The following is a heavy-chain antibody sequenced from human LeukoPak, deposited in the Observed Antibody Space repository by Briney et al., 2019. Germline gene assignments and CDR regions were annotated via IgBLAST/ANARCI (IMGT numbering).Heavy chain of an antibody. D-gene: IGHD2-21*02. CDR1: GFMFSSYS. CDR3: ARDQGNGDGYDVVDFDY. CDR2: ISSNSKYK. Sequence: PGGSLRLSCAASGFMFSSYSMNWLRQSPGKGLEWVSSISSNSKYKYYTESVKGRFTISGDNAKNSPFLQMNSLRAEDTAVYYCARDQGNGDGYDVVDFDYWGQGILVTVSS. V-gene: IGHV3-21*01. J-gene: IGHJ4*02.